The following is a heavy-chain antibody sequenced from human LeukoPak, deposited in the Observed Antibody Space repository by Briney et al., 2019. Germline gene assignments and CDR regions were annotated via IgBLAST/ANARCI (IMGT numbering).Heavy chain of an antibody. J-gene: IGHJ4*03. CDR2: IYYSGST. CDR1: GGSISSYY. D-gene: IGHD3-10*01. V-gene: IGHV4-59*08. Sequence: PSETLSLTCTVSGGSISSYYWSWIRQPPGKGLEWIGYIYYSGSTNYNPSLKSRVTISVDTSKNQFSLKLSSVTAADTAVYYCARGAGGGPVLFDYWGQGTLVTGSS. CDR3: ARGAGGGPVLFDY.